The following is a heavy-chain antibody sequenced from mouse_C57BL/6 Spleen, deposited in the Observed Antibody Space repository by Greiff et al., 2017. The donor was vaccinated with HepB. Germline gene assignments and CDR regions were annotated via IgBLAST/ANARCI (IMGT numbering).Heavy chain of an antibody. Sequence: EVKVEESGGGLVKPGGSLKLSCAASGFTFSSYAMSWVRQTPEKRLEWVATISDGGSYTYYPDNVKGRFTISRDNAKNNLYLQMSHLKSEDTAMYYCARDGYSYAMDYWGQGTSVTVSS. V-gene: IGHV5-4*01. CDR2: ISDGGSYT. CDR3: ARDGYSYAMDY. CDR1: GFTFSSYA. D-gene: IGHD2-3*01. J-gene: IGHJ4*01.